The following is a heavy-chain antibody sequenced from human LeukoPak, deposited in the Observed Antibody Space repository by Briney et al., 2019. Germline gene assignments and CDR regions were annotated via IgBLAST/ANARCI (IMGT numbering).Heavy chain of an antibody. CDR1: GGSFGIYY. Sequence: TSSETLSLTCAVYGGSFGIYYWSWIRQPPGKGLEWIGEINHSGTTNYNPSLKSRVTISVDTSKNQFSLKLSSVTAADTAVYYCASVLRFIWGQGTMVTVSS. CDR3: ASVLRFI. V-gene: IGHV4-34*01. D-gene: IGHD3-3*01. CDR2: INHSGTT. J-gene: IGHJ3*02.